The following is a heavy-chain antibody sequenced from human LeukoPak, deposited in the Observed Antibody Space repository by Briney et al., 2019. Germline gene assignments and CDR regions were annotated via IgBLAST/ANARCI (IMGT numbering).Heavy chain of an antibody. V-gene: IGHV3-64*01. J-gene: IGHJ4*02. CDR3: ASGRDYGDYAHFDY. Sequence: GGSLRLSCAASGFTFSSYAMHWVRQAPGKGLEYVSAISSNGGSTYYANSVKGRYTISRDNSKNTLYLQMGSLRAEDMAVYYCASGRDYGDYAHFDYWGQGTLVTVSS. CDR2: ISSNGGST. D-gene: IGHD4-17*01. CDR1: GFTFSSYA.